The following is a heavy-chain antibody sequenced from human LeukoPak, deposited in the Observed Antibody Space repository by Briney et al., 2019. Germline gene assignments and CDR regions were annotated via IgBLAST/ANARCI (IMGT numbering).Heavy chain of an antibody. V-gene: IGHV1-8*03. Sequence: ASVKVSCKASGYTFTSYDINWVRQATGQGLEWMGWMNPYSGNTGYAQKFQGRVTITRDTSASTAYMELSSLRSEDTAVYYCARDRASQDYYYYGMDVWGQGTTVTVSS. CDR2: MNPYSGNT. CDR3: ARDRASQDYYYYGMDV. D-gene: IGHD1-14*01. J-gene: IGHJ6*02. CDR1: GYTFTSYD.